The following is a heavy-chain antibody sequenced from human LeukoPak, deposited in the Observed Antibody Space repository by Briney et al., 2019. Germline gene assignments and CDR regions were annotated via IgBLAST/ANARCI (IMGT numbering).Heavy chain of an antibody. CDR3: ARDLGAAGHDAFDI. D-gene: IGHD6-13*01. CDR1: GFTFSSYW. Sequence: PGGSLRLSCAASGFTFSSYWMSWVRQAPGKGLDWVANIKQDGSEKYYVDSVKGRFTISRDNAKNSLYLQMNSLRAEDTAVYYCARDLGAAGHDAFDIWGQGTMVTVSS. J-gene: IGHJ3*02. V-gene: IGHV3-7*01. CDR2: IKQDGSEK.